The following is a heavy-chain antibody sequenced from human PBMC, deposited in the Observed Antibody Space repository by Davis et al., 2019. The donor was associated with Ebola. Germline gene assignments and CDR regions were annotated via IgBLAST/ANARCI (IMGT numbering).Heavy chain of an antibody. CDR3: ARLSGLFSSSSGALYFDL. V-gene: IGHV4-39*07. CDR1: GGSISSGTYY. CDR2: IYYNGRT. Sequence: SETLSLTCAVSGGSISSGTYYWGWVRQPPGKGLEWIGAIYYNGRTYYNPSLEGRVTILLDTSKNQFSLKLRSVTAADTAVYFCARLSGLFSSSSGALYFDLWGRGTLVSVSS. J-gene: IGHJ2*01. D-gene: IGHD6-6*01.